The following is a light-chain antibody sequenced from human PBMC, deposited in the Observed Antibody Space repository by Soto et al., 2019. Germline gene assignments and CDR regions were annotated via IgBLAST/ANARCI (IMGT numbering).Light chain of an antibody. J-gene: IGKJ3*01. Sequence: DIQMTQSPTSLSASVGDRVTTTCRASQDISNFVAWYQQKPGNDPKHLIYSASTLPTGVPSRFIGSGSGTDFTLTINWLQSQDVATYSWQKYISVHGFGPGTKVEIK. V-gene: IGKV1-27*01. CDR2: SAS. CDR3: QKYISVHG. CDR1: QDISNF.